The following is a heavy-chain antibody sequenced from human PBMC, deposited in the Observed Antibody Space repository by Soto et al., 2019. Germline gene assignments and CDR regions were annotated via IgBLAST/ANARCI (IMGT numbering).Heavy chain of an antibody. Sequence: GGSLRLSCAASGFTVSSNYMSWVRQAPGKGLEWVSVIYSGGSTYYADSVKGRFTISRDNSKNTLYLQMNSLRAEDTAVYYCARASGDFWSGYQEYYYYYMDVWGKGTTVTVSS. J-gene: IGHJ6*03. V-gene: IGHV3-66*01. CDR2: IYSGGST. D-gene: IGHD3-3*01. CDR1: GFTVSSNY. CDR3: ARASGDFWSGYQEYYYYYMDV.